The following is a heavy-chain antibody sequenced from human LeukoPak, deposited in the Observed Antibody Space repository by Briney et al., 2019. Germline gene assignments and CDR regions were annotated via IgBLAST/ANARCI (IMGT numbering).Heavy chain of an antibody. J-gene: IGHJ4*02. CDR2: IVTSGNTW. CDR1: EFPFMTTT. V-gene: IGHV3-11*04. CDR3: ARGEKYCTNGVCYEKWGPFDY. D-gene: IGHD2-8*01. Sequence: GGPRSPPGQPLEFPFMTTTWSWIGRLQGKGRSGVHSIVTSGNTWYYADSVKGRFTISRDNAKNSLFLQMNSLRAEDTAVYYCARGEKYCTNGVCYEKWGPFDYWGQGTLVTVSS.